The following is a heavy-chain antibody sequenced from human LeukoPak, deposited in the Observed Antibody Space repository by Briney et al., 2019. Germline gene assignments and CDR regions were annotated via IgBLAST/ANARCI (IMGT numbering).Heavy chain of an antibody. D-gene: IGHD6-25*01. CDR1: GFTFSSYS. CDR2: ISSSSSYI. Sequence: GGSLRLSCAASGFTFSSYSMNWLRQAPGKGLEWVSSISSSSSYIYYADSVKGRFTISRDNAKNSLYLQMNSLRAEDTAVYYCARDPFPAAKYYYMDVWGKGTTVTVSS. V-gene: IGHV3-21*01. J-gene: IGHJ6*03. CDR3: ARDPFPAAKYYYMDV.